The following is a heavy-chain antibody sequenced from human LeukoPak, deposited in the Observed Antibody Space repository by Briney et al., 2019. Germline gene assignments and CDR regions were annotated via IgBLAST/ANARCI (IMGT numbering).Heavy chain of an antibody. D-gene: IGHD4-17*01. V-gene: IGHV1-18*01. CDR2: ISAYNGNT. CDR3: ARDSLYGVVDY. J-gene: IGHJ4*02. Sequence: ASVKVSCKASGYTFTSYGISWVRQAPGQGLEWMGWISAYNGNTNYAQKLQGRVTMTRDTSTSIVYMYLSSLRSEDTAVYYCARDSLYGVVDYWGQGTLVTVSS. CDR1: GYTFTSYG.